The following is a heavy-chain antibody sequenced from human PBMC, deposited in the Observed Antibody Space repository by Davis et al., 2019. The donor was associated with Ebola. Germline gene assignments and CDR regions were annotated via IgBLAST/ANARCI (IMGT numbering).Heavy chain of an antibody. D-gene: IGHD2-2*01. CDR3: ARSQYCSSTSCFYYYYYGMDV. J-gene: IGHJ6*02. Sequence: SETLSLTCAVYGGSFSGYYWSWIRQPPGKGLEWIGEINHSGSTNYNPSLKSRVTISVDTSKNQFSLKLSSVTAADTAVYYCARSQYCSSTSCFYYYYYGMDVWGQGTTVTVSS. CDR2: INHSGST. V-gene: IGHV4-34*01. CDR1: GGSFSGYY.